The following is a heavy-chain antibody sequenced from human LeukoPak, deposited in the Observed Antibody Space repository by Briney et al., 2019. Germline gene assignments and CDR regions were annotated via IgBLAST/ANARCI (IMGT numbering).Heavy chain of an antibody. CDR3: ASRAPTVVLTGNFDY. J-gene: IGHJ4*02. Sequence: GGSLRLSCVASGFTFSTSAMHWVRQAPGKGLEWVALISNDEKNKYYLDSVKGRFTISRDNSKNTLYLQMNSLRAEDTAVYYCASRAPTVVLTGNFDYWGQGTLVTVSS. CDR2: ISNDEKNK. CDR1: GFTFSTSA. D-gene: IGHD4-23*01. V-gene: IGHV3-30*04.